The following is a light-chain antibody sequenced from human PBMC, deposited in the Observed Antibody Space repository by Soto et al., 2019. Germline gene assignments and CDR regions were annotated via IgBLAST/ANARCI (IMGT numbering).Light chain of an antibody. J-gene: IGKJ5*01. Sequence: EVVLTQSPGTLSLSPGERATLSCRASESVSSVYLAWYQQRPGQAPRLLMYGASSRATGTPERFSGGGSGTDFTLTISRLEPEDFAVYYCQQYGDSPRTFGQGTRLEIK. CDR2: GAS. V-gene: IGKV3-20*01. CDR1: ESVSSVY. CDR3: QQYGDSPRT.